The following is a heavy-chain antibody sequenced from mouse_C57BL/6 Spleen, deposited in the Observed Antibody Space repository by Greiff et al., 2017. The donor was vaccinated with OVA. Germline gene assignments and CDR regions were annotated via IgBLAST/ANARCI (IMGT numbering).Heavy chain of an antibody. CDR2: ISDGGSYT. Sequence: EVKLVESGGGLVKPGGSLKLSCAASGFTFSSYAMSWVRQTPEKRLEWVATISDGGSYTYYPDNVKGRFTISRDNAKNNLYLQMSQLKSEDTAMYYCARERYYGSWAMDYWGQGTSVTVSS. V-gene: IGHV5-4*01. CDR1: GFTFSSYA. J-gene: IGHJ4*01. D-gene: IGHD1-1*01. CDR3: ARERYYGSWAMDY.